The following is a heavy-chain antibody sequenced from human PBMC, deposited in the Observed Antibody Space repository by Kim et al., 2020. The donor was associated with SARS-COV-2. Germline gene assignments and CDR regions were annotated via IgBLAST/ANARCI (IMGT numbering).Heavy chain of an antibody. Sequence: ASVKVSCKASGYTFTGYGISWVRQAPGQGLEWMGWINPYNGDTYYAQKIQGRVTMTTDTSTGTAYMELRSLRFDDTAVYYCARRLTAVTPYYGMDVWGQGAAVPVSS. CDR1: GYTFTGYG. J-gene: IGHJ6*02. V-gene: IGHV1-18*01. CDR3: ARRLTAVTPYYGMDV. CDR2: INPYNGDT. D-gene: IGHD2-15*01.